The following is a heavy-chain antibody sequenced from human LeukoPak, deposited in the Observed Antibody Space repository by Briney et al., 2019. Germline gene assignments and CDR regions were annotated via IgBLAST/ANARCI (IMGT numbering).Heavy chain of an antibody. J-gene: IGHJ4*02. Sequence: GASVKVSCKASGGTFSSYSISWVRHAPGQGLEWMGGIIPIFATANYAQKFQGRVTITADESTSAAYMELSSPRSEDTAVYYCASVIPGIVGATQDYWGQGTLVTVSS. V-gene: IGHV1-69*13. CDR2: IIPIFATA. CDR3: ASVIPGIVGATQDY. D-gene: IGHD1-26*01. CDR1: GGTFSSYS.